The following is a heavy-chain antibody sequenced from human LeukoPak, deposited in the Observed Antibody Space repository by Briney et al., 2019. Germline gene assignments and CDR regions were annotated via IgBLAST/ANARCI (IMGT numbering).Heavy chain of an antibody. V-gene: IGHV4-59*08. CDR1: GGSISSYY. CDR3: ARLEAAAGMIDY. J-gene: IGHJ4*02. Sequence: SETLSLTCTVSGGSISSYYWSWIRQPPGKGLEWIRYIYYSGSTNYNPSLKSRVTISVDTSKNQFSLKLSSVTAADTAVYYCARLEAAAGMIDYWGQGTLVTVSS. D-gene: IGHD6-13*01. CDR2: IYYSGST.